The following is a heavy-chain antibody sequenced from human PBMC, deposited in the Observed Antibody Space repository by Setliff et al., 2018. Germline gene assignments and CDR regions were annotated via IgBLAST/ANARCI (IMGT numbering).Heavy chain of an antibody. CDR1: GGGGSFSAYY. V-gene: IGHV4-34*01. CDR2: ISPGGST. Sequence: PSETLSLTCGVSGGGGSFSAYYWSWIRQPPGKGLQWIGEISPGGSTIYNPSLRSRVTMSVDTAKNRFSLNLTSVTAADTAVYYCARGRNVAARLLDSWGQGTLVTVSS. CDR3: ARGRNVAARLLDS. J-gene: IGHJ4*02. D-gene: IGHD6-6*01.